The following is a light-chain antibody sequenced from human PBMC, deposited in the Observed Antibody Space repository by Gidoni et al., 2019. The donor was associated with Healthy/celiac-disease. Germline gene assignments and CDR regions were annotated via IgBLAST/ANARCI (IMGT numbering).Light chain of an antibody. CDR1: SLRSYY. J-gene: IGLJ2*01. CDR2: GKN. V-gene: IGLV3-19*01. Sequence: SSELTPDPAVSVALGQTVRITCQGDSLRSYYASWYQQKPGQAPVLVIYGKNNRPSGSPDRFSGSSSGNTASLTITGAQAEDDADYDCNTRDSSGNHVVFGGGTKLTVL. CDR3: NTRDSSGNHVV.